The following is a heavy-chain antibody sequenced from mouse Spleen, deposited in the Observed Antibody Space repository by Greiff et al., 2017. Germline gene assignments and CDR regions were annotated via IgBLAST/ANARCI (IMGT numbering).Heavy chain of an antibody. J-gene: IGHJ4*01. CDR1: GFSLTSYG. CDR3: ARKGVLYAMDY. V-gene: IGHV2-2*01. Sequence: QVQLQQSGPGLVQSSQSLSITCTVSGFSLTSYGVHWVRQSPGKGLEWLGVIWSGGSTDHNAAFISRLSISKDNSKSQVFCKMNSLQADDTAIYYCARKGVLYAMDYWGQGTSVTVSS. CDR2: IWSGGST.